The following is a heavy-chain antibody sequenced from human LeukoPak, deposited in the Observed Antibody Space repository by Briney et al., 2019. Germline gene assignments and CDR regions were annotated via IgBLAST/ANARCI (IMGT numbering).Heavy chain of an antibody. CDR1: GGSISSGGYY. CDR2: IYHSGST. CDR3: ARVSITIFGVDV. Sequence: RSSETLSLTCTVSGGSISSGGYYWSWIRQPPGKGLEWIGYIYHSGSTYYNPSLKSRVTISVDRSKNQFSLKLSSVTAADTAVYYCARVSITIFGVDVWGKGTTVTVSS. D-gene: IGHD3-3*01. J-gene: IGHJ6*04. V-gene: IGHV4-30-2*01.